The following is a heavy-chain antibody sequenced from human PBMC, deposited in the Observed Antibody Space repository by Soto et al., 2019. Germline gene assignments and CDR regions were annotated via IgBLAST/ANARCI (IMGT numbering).Heavy chain of an antibody. CDR3: ARALYYYDSSGQIIFQLDY. CDR1: GGSISSYY. Sequence: SDTLSVTCTVSGGSISSYYWSWIRQPPGKGLEWIGYIYYSGSTNYNPSLKSRVTISVDTSKNQFSLKLSSVTAADTAVYYCARALYYYDSSGQIIFQLDYWGQGTLVTVSS. CDR2: IYYSGST. D-gene: IGHD3-22*01. J-gene: IGHJ4*02. V-gene: IGHV4-59*01.